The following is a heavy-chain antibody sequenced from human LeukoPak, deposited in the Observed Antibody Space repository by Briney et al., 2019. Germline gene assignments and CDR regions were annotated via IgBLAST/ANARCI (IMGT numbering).Heavy chain of an antibody. V-gene: IGHV4-34*01. CDR1: GGSFSGYY. J-gene: IGHJ4*02. CDR2: INHSGST. Sequence: SETLSLTCAVYGGSFSGYYWSWIRQPPGKGLEWIGEINHSGSTNYNPSLKSRVTISVDTSKNQFSLKLSSVTAADTAVHYCARGQGGSSHYYDRGTYYFDYWGQGTLVTVSS. CDR3: ARGQGGSSHYYDRGTYYFDY. D-gene: IGHD3-22*01.